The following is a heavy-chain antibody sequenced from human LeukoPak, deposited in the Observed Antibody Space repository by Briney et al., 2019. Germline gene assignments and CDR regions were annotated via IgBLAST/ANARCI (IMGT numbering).Heavy chain of an antibody. D-gene: IGHD2-15*01. Sequence: PSETLSLTCTVSGGSISSYYWSWVRRAPGKGLEWVANIRQDGSETYFVDSVKGRFTISRDNANNSLYMQMNSLRAEDTAVYYCARGRYCSGGICYFDYWGQGTLVTVSS. CDR3: ARGRYCSGGICYFDY. V-gene: IGHV3-7*04. CDR1: GGSISSYY. CDR2: IRQDGSET. J-gene: IGHJ4*02.